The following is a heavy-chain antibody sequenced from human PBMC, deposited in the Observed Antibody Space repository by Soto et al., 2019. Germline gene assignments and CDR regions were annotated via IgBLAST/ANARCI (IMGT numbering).Heavy chain of an antibody. Sequence: QVQLVQSGAEVKKPGSSVKVSCKASGGTFSSYAISWVRQAPGQGLELMGGIIPSFGTANFAQKFQGRLTITSGGSSSTAYMALSSLRSEDTAVHYCAIELSLEQGVAYGLDYWGQGTRVTVSS. CDR3: AIELSLEQGVAYGLDY. CDR1: GGTFSSYA. D-gene: IGHD3-10*01. V-gene: IGHV1-69*05. J-gene: IGHJ4*02. CDR2: IIPSFGTA.